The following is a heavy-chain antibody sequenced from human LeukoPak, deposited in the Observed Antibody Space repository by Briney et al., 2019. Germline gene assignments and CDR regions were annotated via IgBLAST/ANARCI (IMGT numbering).Heavy chain of an antibody. CDR2: MNLNSANT. CDR1: GYAFTSYD. Sequence: ASVTVSCKASGYAFTSYDINWVRQATGQGLEWMGWMNLNSANTGYAQKFQGRVTMTRNTSISTAYMELSSLRSEDTAMYYCARVNGGIDYWGQGTLVTVSS. D-gene: IGHD4-23*01. CDR3: ARVNGGIDY. J-gene: IGHJ4*02. V-gene: IGHV1-8*01.